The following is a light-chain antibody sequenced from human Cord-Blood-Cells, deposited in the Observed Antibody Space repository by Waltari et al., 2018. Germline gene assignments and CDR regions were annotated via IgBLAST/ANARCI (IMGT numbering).Light chain of an antibody. CDR3: GTGVSSLNVVV. Sequence: QSVLTQPHSVSAPPGQKLTISCSGSSSNIGHNHVSWYQQLPGTAPNLHNYENKKRPSAIPDRICGAKAGATATLGISGRRSGDDADYYGGTGVSSLNVVVFGGETNLTVL. CDR1: SSNIGHNH. J-gene: IGLJ2*01. CDR2: ENK. V-gene: IGLV1-51*02.